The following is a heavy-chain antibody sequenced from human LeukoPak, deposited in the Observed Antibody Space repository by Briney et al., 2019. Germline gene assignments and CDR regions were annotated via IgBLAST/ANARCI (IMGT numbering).Heavy chain of an antibody. V-gene: IGHV1-18*01. Sequence: ASVKVSCKASGYTFTSYGISWVRQAPGQGLEWMGWISAYNGNTNYAQKFQGWVTMTRDTSISTAYMELSRLRSDDTAVYYCARGQYSSSSPLDYWGQGTLVTVSS. D-gene: IGHD6-6*01. CDR2: ISAYNGNT. CDR1: GYTFTSYG. CDR3: ARGQYSSSSPLDY. J-gene: IGHJ4*02.